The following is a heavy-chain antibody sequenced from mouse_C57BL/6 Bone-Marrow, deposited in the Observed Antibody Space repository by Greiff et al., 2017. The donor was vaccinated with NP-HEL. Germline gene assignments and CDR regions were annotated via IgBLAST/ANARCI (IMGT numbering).Heavy chain of an antibody. V-gene: IGHV5-4*03. CDR3: ARRRVITTGVYWYFDV. D-gene: IGHD1-1*01. J-gene: IGHJ1*03. CDR1: GFTFSSYA. Sequence: EVKLMESGGGLVKPGGSLKLSCAASGFTFSSYAMSWVRQTPEKRLEWVATISDGGSYTYYPDNVKGRFTISRDNAKNNLYLQMSHLKSEDTAMYYCARRRVITTGVYWYFDVWGTGTTVTVSS. CDR2: ISDGGSYT.